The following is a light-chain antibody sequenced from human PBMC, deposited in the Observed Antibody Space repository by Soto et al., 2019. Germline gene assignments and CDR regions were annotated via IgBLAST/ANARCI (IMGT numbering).Light chain of an antibody. V-gene: IGKV3-15*01. Sequence: EIVMTQSPATLSVSPGERATLSCRASQSVGRNLAWYQQKPGQAPRLLIYGASPRATGIPARFSGSGSGTEFILTISSLPSEDFAVYYCQQYNNWPRTFGQGTKV. CDR3: QQYNNWPRT. J-gene: IGKJ1*01. CDR2: GAS. CDR1: QSVGRN.